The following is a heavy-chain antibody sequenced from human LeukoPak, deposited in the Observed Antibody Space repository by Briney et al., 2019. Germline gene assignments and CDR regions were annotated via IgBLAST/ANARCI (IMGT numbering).Heavy chain of an antibody. Sequence: ASVKVSCKASGYTFTTYGITWIRQAPGQWLEWLGWISPYNGATEYAQNLQDRVSMTTDTSTNTAYIEVRSLKSDDTAVYYCARDSDWNVDYWGQGTLVTVSS. D-gene: IGHD1-1*01. V-gene: IGHV1-18*01. CDR1: GYTFTTYG. CDR3: ARDSDWNVDY. J-gene: IGHJ4*02. CDR2: ISPYNGAT.